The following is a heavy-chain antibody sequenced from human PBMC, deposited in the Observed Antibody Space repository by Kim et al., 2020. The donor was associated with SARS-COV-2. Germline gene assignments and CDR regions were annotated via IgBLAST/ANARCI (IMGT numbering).Heavy chain of an antibody. V-gene: IGHV4-59*08. CDR1: GGSISSYY. D-gene: IGHD4-17*01. J-gene: IGHJ6*03. CDR2: IYYSGST. CDR3: ARAPDYGGNSGYYYYYMDV. Sequence: SETLSLTCTVSGGSISSYYWSWIRQPPGKGLEWIGYIYYSGSTNYNPSLKSRVTISVDTSKNQFSLKLSSVTAADTAVYYCARAPDYGGNSGYYYYYMDVWGKGTTVTVSS.